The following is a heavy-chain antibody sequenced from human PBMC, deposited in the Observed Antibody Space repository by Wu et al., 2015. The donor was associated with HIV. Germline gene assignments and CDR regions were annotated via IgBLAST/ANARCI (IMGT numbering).Heavy chain of an antibody. V-gene: IGHV1-69*12. J-gene: IGHJ5*02. CDR1: GGTFSNYA. CDR3: ARGGCSSTNCYTFDP. Sequence: QVQLVQSGAEVKKPGSSVKVSCKASGGTFSNYAINWVRQAPGQGLEWMGGIIPIFDTTNYAQKFQGRVTITADESTSTAYMELSSLRSEDTAVYYCARGGCSSTNCYTFDPWGQGNPGHRLL. CDR2: IIPIFDTT. D-gene: IGHD2-2*02.